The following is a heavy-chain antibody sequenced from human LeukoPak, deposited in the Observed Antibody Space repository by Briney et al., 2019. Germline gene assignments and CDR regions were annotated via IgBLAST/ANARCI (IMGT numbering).Heavy chain of an antibody. Sequence: GASVKVSCKTSGYTFTTYGLSWVRQARGQGLEWMGWISGHNGNTNYAQKFQGRVTMTRDTSISTVYMGLSRLRSDDTALYYCARGFDWLEYYFDYWGQGTLVTVSS. V-gene: IGHV1-18*01. J-gene: IGHJ4*02. CDR1: GYTFTTYG. CDR3: ARGFDWLEYYFDY. CDR2: ISGHNGNT. D-gene: IGHD3-9*01.